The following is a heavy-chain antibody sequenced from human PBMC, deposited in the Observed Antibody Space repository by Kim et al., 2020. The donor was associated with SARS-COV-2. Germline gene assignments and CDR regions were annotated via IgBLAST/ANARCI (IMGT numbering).Heavy chain of an antibody. Sequence: SETLSLTCTVSGGSISSYYWSWIRQPPGKGLEWIGYIYYSGSTNYNPSLKSRVTISVDTSKNQFSLKLSSVTAADTAVYYCARDMLWFGELEGWFDPWG. CDR3: ARDMLWFGELEGWFDP. D-gene: IGHD3-10*01. CDR1: GGSISSYY. J-gene: IGHJ5*02. V-gene: IGHV4-59*01. CDR2: IYYSGST.